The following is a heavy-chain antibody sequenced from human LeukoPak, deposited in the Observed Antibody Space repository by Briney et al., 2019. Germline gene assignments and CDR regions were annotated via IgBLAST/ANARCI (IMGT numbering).Heavy chain of an antibody. J-gene: IGHJ3*02. CDR2: IYSSGST. CDR1: GGFISSDDYY. V-gene: IGHV4-30-4*08. CDR3: AGLPNSDFWSGYYSGSFDI. D-gene: IGHD3-3*01. Sequence: PSETLSLTCTVSGGFISSDDYYWNWIRQPPGKGLEWIGYIYSSGSTYYNPSLKSRVIISLDTSKNQFSLKLSSVTAADTAVYYCAGLPNSDFWSGYYSGSFDIWGQGTVVTVSS.